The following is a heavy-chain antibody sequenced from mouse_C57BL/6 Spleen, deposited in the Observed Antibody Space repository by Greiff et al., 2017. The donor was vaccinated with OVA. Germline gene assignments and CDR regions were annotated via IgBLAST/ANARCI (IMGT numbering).Heavy chain of an antibody. V-gene: IGHV1-55*01. D-gene: IGHD2-4*01. CDR2: IYPGSGST. Sequence: QVQLKQPGAELVKPGASVKMSCKASGYTFTSYWITWVKQRPGQGLEWIGDIYPGSGSTNYNEKFKSKATLTVDTSSSTAYMQLSSLTSEDSAVYYCERGEDYDDVGYWYFDVWGAGTTVTVSS. J-gene: IGHJ1*01. CDR3: ERGEDYDDVGYWYFDV. CDR1: GYTFTSYW.